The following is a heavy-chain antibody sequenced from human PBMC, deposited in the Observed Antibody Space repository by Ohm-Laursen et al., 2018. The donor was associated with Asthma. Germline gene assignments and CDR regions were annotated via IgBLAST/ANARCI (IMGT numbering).Heavy chain of an antibody. J-gene: IGHJ4*02. V-gene: IGHV3-30*18. Sequence: SLRLSCAASGFTFSSYIMNWVRQAPGKGLEWVAVISYDGSNKYYADSVKGRFTISRDNSKNTLYLQMNSLRAEDTAVYYCAKWGGGGSCSDYWGQGTLVTVSS. D-gene: IGHD2-15*01. CDR3: AKWGGGGSCSDY. CDR1: GFTFSSYI. CDR2: ISYDGSNK.